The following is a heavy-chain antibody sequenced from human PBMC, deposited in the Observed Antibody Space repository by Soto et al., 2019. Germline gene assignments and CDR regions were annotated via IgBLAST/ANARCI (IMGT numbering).Heavy chain of an antibody. CDR2: ISYDGTNK. J-gene: IGHJ5*01. CDR3: XXXXXXXGGQHWAXNXFDX. Sequence: QVQLVESGGGVVQPGRSLRLSCAASGFSFSISPMHWVRQAPGKGPEWVALISYDGTNKFYADSVKGRFTISRDNSKSTLYLQVDSLRPEDXXXXXXXXXXXXXGGQHWAXNXFDXWX. CDR1: GFSFSISP. V-gene: IGHV3-30-3*01. D-gene: IGHD7-27*01.